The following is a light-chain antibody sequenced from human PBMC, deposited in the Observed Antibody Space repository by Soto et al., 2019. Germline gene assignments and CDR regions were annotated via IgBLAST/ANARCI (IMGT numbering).Light chain of an antibody. Sequence: EILLTQSPATLSLSPGERATLTCRASQNVANYLDWYQQKPGQAPRLLMHGATTRATGIPARFSGSGSGTEFTLTISSLQSEDFAVYYCQQYNNWPRTFGQGTKVDI. V-gene: IGKV3-15*01. CDR3: QQYNNWPRT. CDR1: QNVANY. CDR2: GAT. J-gene: IGKJ1*01.